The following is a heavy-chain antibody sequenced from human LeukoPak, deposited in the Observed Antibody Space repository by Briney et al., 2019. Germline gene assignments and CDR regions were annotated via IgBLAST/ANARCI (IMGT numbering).Heavy chain of an antibody. J-gene: IGHJ4*02. CDR1: GFTFSSYE. CDR3: ARDFRTP. V-gene: IGHV3-48*03. Sequence: GGSLRLSCEASGFTFSSYEMNWVRQAPGKGLEWVSYISSGGSIIYYADSVKGRFTISRDNANNSLYLQMNSLRAEDTAVYYCARDFRTPWGQGTLVTVSS. D-gene: IGHD2-15*01. CDR2: ISSGGSII.